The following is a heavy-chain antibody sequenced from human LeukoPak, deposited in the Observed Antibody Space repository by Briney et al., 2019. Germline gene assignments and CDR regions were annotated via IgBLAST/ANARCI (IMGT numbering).Heavy chain of an antibody. J-gene: IGHJ4*02. Sequence: GGSLRLSCAASGFTFSDYSMNWVRQAPGKGLEWVSYISSSSSTIYYADSVKGRFTISRDNAKNSLYLQMNSLRAEDTAVYYCARVFIGDYGDYQFDYWGQGTLVTASS. CDR1: GFTFSDYS. V-gene: IGHV3-48*01. D-gene: IGHD4-17*01. CDR3: ARVFIGDYGDYQFDY. CDR2: ISSSSSTI.